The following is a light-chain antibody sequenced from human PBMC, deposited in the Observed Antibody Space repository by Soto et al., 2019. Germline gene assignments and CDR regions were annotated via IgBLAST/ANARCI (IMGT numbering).Light chain of an antibody. Sequence: QSALTQPPSASGSPGQSVTISCTGTSSDVGGYNYVSWYQQHPGKAPKLMIYEVSKRPSGVPDRFSGSKPGNTASLTVSGLQAEDEADYYCSSYAGSNHLVFGGGTKLTVL. CDR3: SSYAGSNHLV. J-gene: IGLJ2*01. CDR2: EVS. CDR1: SSDVGGYNY. V-gene: IGLV2-8*01.